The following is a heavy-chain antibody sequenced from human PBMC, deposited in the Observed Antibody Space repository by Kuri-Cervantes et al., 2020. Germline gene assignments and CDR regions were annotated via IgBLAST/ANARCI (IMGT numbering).Heavy chain of an antibody. Sequence: SETLSLTCTVSGGSISSYYWSWIRQPPGKGLEWIGYIYYSGSTNYNPSLKSRVTISVDTSKNQFSLKLSSVTAADTAVYYCAREVLDFVVVPAAIPYYYYGMDVWGQGTTVTVSS. CDR3: AREVLDFVVVPAAIPYYYYGMDV. CDR1: GGSISSYY. J-gene: IGHJ6*02. CDR2: IYYSGST. V-gene: IGHV4-59*01. D-gene: IGHD2-2*02.